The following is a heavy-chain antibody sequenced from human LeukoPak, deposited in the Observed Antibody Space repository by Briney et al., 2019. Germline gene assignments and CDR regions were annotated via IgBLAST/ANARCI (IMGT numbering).Heavy chain of an antibody. V-gene: IGHV3-9*03. J-gene: IGHJ3*02. Sequence: PGRSLRLSCAASGFTFDDYAMHWVRQAPGKGLEWVSGISWNSGSIGYADSAKGRFTISRDNAKNSLYLQMNSLRAEDMALYYCAKDLSSGWYDGAFDIWGQGTMVTVSS. D-gene: IGHD6-19*01. CDR1: GFTFDDYA. CDR2: ISWNSGSI. CDR3: AKDLSSGWYDGAFDI.